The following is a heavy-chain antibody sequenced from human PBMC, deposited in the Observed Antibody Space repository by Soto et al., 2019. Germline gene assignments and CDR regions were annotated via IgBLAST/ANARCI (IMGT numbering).Heavy chain of an antibody. Sequence: QVQLVESGGGVVQPGRSLRLSCAASGFTFSSYAMHWVRQAPGKGLEWVAVISYDGSNKYYADSVKGRFTISRDNSKNTLYLQMNSLRAEDTAVYYCARAKSEVVPAAHFYYYGMDVWDQGTTVTVSS. CDR2: ISYDGSNK. CDR3: ARAKSEVVPAAHFYYYGMDV. CDR1: GFTFSSYA. V-gene: IGHV3-30-3*01. D-gene: IGHD2-2*01. J-gene: IGHJ6*02.